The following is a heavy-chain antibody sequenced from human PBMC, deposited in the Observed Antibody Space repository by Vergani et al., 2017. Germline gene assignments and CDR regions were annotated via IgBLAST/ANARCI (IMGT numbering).Heavy chain of an antibody. J-gene: IGHJ2*01. CDR3: ARQGGLSGSYYSWYFDL. V-gene: IGHV5-10-1*01. CDR1: GYSFTSYW. CDR2: IDPSDSYT. D-gene: IGHD1-26*01. Sequence: EVQLVQSGAEVKTPGESLKISCKGSGYSFTSYWIGWVRQMPGKGLEWMGRIDPSDSYTNYSPSFQGHVTISADKSISTAYLQWSSLKASDTAMYYCARQGGLSGSYYSWYFDLWGRGTLVTVSS.